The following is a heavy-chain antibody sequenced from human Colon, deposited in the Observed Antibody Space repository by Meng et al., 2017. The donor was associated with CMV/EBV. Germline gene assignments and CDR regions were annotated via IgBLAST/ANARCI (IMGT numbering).Heavy chain of an antibody. Sequence: GESLKISCAASGITFSSYAMSWVRQAPGKGLEWVSAISGSGGSTYYADSVKGRFTISRDNSKNTLYLQMNSLRAEDTAVYYGALRGGGYWWGQGTLVTVSS. D-gene: IGHD3-22*01. J-gene: IGHJ4*02. V-gene: IGHV3-23*01. CDR1: GITFSSYA. CDR3: ALRGGGYW. CDR2: ISGSGGST.